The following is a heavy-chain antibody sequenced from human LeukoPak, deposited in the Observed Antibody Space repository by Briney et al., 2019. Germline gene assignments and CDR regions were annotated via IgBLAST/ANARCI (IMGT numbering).Heavy chain of an antibody. CDR1: GGSISDYY. V-gene: IGHV4-59*12. CDR3: ARERDLQQQLRWISYFDY. J-gene: IGHJ4*02. Sequence: KPSETLSLTCTVSGGSISDYYRGWIRQPPGKGLEWIGYYNSGNTNYSPSLKSRITMSLDTSNNLLSLRLSSVTAADTAVYYCARERDLQQQLRWISYFDYWGQGTLVTVSS. CDR2: YNSGNT. D-gene: IGHD6-13*01.